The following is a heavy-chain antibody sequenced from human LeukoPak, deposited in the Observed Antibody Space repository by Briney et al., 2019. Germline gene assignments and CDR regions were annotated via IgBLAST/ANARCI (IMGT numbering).Heavy chain of an antibody. CDR1: GFTFSNYA. CDR2: IYYLGST. CDR3: ARLPSIAAAGTGLDY. V-gene: IGHV4-59*01. Sequence: GSLRLSCAASGFTFSNYAMTWVRQAPGKGLEWVGHIYYLGSTNYNPSLKSRVTISIDTSKNYFSLKLNSVIAKDTAVYYCARLPSIAAAGTGLDYWGQGTLVTVSS. D-gene: IGHD6-13*01. J-gene: IGHJ4*02.